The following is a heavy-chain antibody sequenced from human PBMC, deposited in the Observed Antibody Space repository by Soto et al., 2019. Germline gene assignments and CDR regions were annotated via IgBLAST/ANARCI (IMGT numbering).Heavy chain of an antibody. CDR3: AKGAAAGFYYYYGMDV. D-gene: IGHD6-13*01. J-gene: IGHJ6*02. CDR2: ISGGGGST. V-gene: IGHV3-23*01. Sequence: RRLSCTASGFTFSSYAMSWVRQAPGKGLEWVSAISGGGGSTYYADSVKGRFTISRDNSKNTLYLQMNSLRAEDTAVYYCAKGAAAGFYYYYGMDVWGQGTTVTVSS. CDR1: GFTFSSYA.